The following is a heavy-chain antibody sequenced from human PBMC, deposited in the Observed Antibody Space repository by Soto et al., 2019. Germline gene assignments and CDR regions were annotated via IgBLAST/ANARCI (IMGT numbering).Heavy chain of an antibody. CDR2: IDAGTGNT. CDR1: GYSFTNYA. D-gene: IGHD6-13*01. V-gene: IGHV1-3*01. J-gene: IGHJ4*01. Sequence: ASVKVSCKASGYSFTNYAIYWVRQAPGQRLEWMGRIDAGTGNTKYSQQFQGRVTIIRDTSASTAYMELSSLTSEDTAVYYCARRASSSWTSLDYWGQGSPVTISS. CDR3: ARRASSSWTSLDY.